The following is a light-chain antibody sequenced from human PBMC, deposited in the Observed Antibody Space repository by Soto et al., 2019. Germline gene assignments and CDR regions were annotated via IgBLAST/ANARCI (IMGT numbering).Light chain of an antibody. Sequence: EIVMTQSPATLSVSPGARATLSCRASQSAGNFLAWYQQKPGQAPRLLIYYISTRATGIPARFSGSGSGTAGTLTIHSLQSEDSPVYYGQQHNKWPITFGQGTRREIK. CDR3: QQHNKWPIT. CDR2: YIS. CDR1: QSAGNF. J-gene: IGKJ5*01. V-gene: IGKV3D-15*01.